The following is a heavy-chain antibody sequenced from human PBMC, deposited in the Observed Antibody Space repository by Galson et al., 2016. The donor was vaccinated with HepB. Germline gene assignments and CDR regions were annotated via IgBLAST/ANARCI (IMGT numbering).Heavy chain of an antibody. CDR1: GSTFSNYD. Sequence: SLRLSCAVSGSTFSNYDMHWVRQAPGKGLEWVALIWYDGSNKYYAESVKGRFTISRDNSKNTVYLQMNSLRAEDTALYYCVRGGYCSYTNCRPRVAAGVVSYWGQGTLVTVSS. CDR3: VRGGYCSYTNCRPRVAAGVVSY. J-gene: IGHJ4*02. CDR2: IWYDGSNK. D-gene: IGHD2-2*01. V-gene: IGHV3-33*01.